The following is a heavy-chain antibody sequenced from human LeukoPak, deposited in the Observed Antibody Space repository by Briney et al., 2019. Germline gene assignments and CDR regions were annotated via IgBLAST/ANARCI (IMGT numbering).Heavy chain of an antibody. Sequence: WASVKVFCKASGYTFTSSDINWVRQATGQGLEWMGWMNPNSGNTGYAQKFQGRVTITRNTSISTAYMELSSLRSGDTAVYYCARGIGKYSRYDWYFDLWGRGTLVTVSS. D-gene: IGHD6-6*01. CDR2: MNPNSGNT. V-gene: IGHV1-8*03. CDR1: GYTFTSSD. J-gene: IGHJ2*01. CDR3: ARGIGKYSRYDWYFDL.